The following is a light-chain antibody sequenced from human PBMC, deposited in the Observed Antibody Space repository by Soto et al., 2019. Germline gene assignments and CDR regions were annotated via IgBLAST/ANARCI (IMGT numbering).Light chain of an antibody. Sequence: QSALTQPPSVSGSPGQSVTISCTGTSSDVGSYNRVSWYQQPPGTAPKLIIYEVTNRPSGVPDRFSGSKSGNTASLSISGLQAEDEADYYCSSYTTSSTFVFGGWTKLTFL. CDR1: SSDVGSYNR. CDR3: SSYTTSSTFV. J-gene: IGLJ3*02. CDR2: EVT. V-gene: IGLV2-18*02.